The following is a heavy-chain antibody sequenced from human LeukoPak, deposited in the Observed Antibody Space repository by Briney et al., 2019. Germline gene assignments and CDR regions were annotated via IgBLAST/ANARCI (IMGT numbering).Heavy chain of an antibody. CDR1: GFTFSSYS. CDR3: ASSGSYRFDY. V-gene: IGHV3-48*02. CDR2: ITASGTAM. J-gene: IGHJ4*02. D-gene: IGHD1-26*01. Sequence: PGGSLRLSCSASGFTFSSYSMNWVRQAPGKGPEWVSHITASGTAMFYADSVKGRFTISRDNAKNSLYLQMNSLRDEDTAVYYCASSGSYRFDYWGQETLVTVSS.